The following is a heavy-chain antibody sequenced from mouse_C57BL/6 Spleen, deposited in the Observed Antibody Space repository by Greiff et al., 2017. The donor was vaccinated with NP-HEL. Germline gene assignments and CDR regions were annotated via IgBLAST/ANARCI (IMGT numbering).Heavy chain of an antibody. CDR2: IYPSDSET. V-gene: IGHV1-61*01. CDR3: ARTDGYYGY. J-gene: IGHJ2*01. Sequence: QVQLKQPGAELVRPGSSVKLSCKASGYTFTSYWMDWVKQRPGQGLEWIGNIYPSDSETHYNQKFKDKATLTVDKSSSTAYMQLSSLTSEDSAVYYCARTDGYYGYWGQGTTLTVSS. CDR1: GYTFTSYW. D-gene: IGHD2-3*01.